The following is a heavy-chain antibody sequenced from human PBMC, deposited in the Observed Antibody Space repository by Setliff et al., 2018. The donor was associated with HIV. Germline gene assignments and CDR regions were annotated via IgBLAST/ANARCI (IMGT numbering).Heavy chain of an antibody. Sequence: TSETLSLTCTVSGGSISSYYWSWIRQPPGKGLEWIGHIYTSGSTNYNPSLKSRVTMSVGTSKNQFSLKLSSVTAADTAVYYCARCYYNFWSGYPLDYMDVWGKGTTVTVSS. CDR1: GGSISSYY. V-gene: IGHV4-4*08. J-gene: IGHJ6*03. CDR3: ARCYYNFWSGYPLDYMDV. CDR2: IYTSGST. D-gene: IGHD3-3*01.